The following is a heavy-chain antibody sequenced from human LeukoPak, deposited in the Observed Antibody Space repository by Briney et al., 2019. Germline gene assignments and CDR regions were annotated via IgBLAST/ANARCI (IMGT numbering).Heavy chain of an antibody. J-gene: IGHJ5*02. CDR2: VNESGGT. CDR1: IDSFSNYH. D-gene: IGHD1-26*01. Sequence: SETLSLTCAVYIDSFSNYHWNWIRQTPAKGMEWIGEVNESGGTNISPSLRSRVILSVDTSKNQFSLKLISVTVADTAIYYCARGQGANVPQVGKNWFDPWGQGTRVTVSS. V-gene: IGHV4-34*01. CDR3: ARGQGANVPQVGKNWFDP.